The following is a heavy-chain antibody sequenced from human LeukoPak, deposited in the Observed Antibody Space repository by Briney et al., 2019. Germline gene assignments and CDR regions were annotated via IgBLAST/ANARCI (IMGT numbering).Heavy chain of an antibody. J-gene: IGHJ4*02. CDR1: GFTFSSYA. Sequence: GRSLRLSCAASGFTFSSYAMHWVRQAPGKGLEWVAVISYDGSNKYYADSVKGRFTISRDNSKNTLYLQMNSLRAEDTAVYYCARSDFDYWAREPWSPSPQ. V-gene: IGHV3-30*04. CDR3: ARSDFDY. CDR2: ISYDGSNK.